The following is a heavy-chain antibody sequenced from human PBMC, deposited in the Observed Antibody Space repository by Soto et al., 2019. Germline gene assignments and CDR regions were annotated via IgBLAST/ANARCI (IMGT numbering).Heavy chain of an antibody. D-gene: IGHD6-19*01. CDR1: GYTFTSYG. V-gene: IGHV1-18*01. CDR3: ARDSYSSGWYWFDP. CDR2: ISAYNGNT. J-gene: IGHJ5*02. Sequence: ASVKVSCKASGYTFTSYGISWVRQAPGQGLEWTGWISAYNGNTNYAQKLQGRVTMTTDTSTSTAYMELRSLRSDDTAVYYCARDSYSSGWYWFDPWGQGTLVTVSS.